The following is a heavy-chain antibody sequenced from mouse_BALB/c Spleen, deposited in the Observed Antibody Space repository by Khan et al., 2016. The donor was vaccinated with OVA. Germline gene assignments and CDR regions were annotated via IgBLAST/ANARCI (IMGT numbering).Heavy chain of an antibody. D-gene: IGHD2-10*01. J-gene: IGHJ4*01. V-gene: IGHV2-6-1*01. Sequence: QVQLQQPGPGLVAPSQSLSITCTISGFSLTNYGVHWVRQPPGKGLEWLVVIWSDGTTTYDSALKSRLTISKDNFKSQVFLKMDSLQTDDTAMYYCARQPYYHYYVMDYWGQGTSGTVSS. CDR1: GFSLTNYG. CDR3: ARQPYYHYYVMDY. CDR2: IWSDGTT.